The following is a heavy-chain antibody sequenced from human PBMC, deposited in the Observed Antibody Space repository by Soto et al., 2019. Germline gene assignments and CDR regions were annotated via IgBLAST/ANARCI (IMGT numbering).Heavy chain of an antibody. D-gene: IGHD2-2*01. CDR2: INGDGGST. J-gene: IGHJ4*02. V-gene: IGHV3-64*01. Sequence: GGSLRLSCAASGFTFSDYYMHWVRQAPGRGLEYVSTINGDGGSTFYANSLKGRFTISRDNSKNTLYLQMGSLRPEDMAVYYCARGLFTWSDSTTCYAYWGQGTPVTVSS. CDR3: ARGLFTWSDSTTCYAY. CDR1: GFTFSDYY.